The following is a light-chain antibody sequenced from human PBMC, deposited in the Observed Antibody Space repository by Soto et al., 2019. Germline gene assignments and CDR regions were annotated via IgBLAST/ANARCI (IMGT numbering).Light chain of an antibody. V-gene: IGKV1-39*01. CDR1: QSITTY. CDR2: AAS. CDR3: QQGYSAPWM. J-gene: IGKJ1*01. Sequence: VQRSMSTSSLSAAVGDRVAIACRASQSITTYLHWYQQKPGKAPNLLIYAASNLQSGAPSGFSGSGSGTDFTLTINSPQPEDFATYYWQQGYSAPWMYGQGTKVDIK.